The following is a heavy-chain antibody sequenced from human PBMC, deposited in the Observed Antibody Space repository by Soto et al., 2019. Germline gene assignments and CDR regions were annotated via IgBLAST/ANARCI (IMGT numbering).Heavy chain of an antibody. CDR1: GFTFSSYA. Sequence: GGSLRLSCAASGFTFSSYAMHWVRQAPGKGLEWVAVISYDGSNKYYADSVKGRFTISRDNSKNSLYLKMNSLRAEDTAVYYCAREGLVPAATPWFDYWGQGTLVTVSS. CDR3: AREGLVPAATPWFDY. J-gene: IGHJ4*02. CDR2: ISYDGSNK. D-gene: IGHD2-2*02. V-gene: IGHV3-30-3*01.